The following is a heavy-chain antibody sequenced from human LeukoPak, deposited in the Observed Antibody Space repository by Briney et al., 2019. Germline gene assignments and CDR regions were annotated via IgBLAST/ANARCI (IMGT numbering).Heavy chain of an antibody. D-gene: IGHD2-21*02. CDR3: ATSILAYCGGDCYSAPFDY. V-gene: IGHV3-23*01. CDR1: GFPFTNYA. CDR2: ISTSGGST. Sequence: GVSLRLSCAASGFPFTNYAMNWVRQAPGKGLEWVSAISTSGGSTYYADSVQGRVTISRDNSKNTLYLQMTGLRAEDTAVYYCATSILAYCGGDCYSAPFDYWGQGTLVTVSS. J-gene: IGHJ4*02.